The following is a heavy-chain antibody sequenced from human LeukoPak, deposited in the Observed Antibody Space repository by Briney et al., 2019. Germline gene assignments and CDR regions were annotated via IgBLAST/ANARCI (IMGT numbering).Heavy chain of an antibody. CDR2: IWYDGSNK. CDR1: GFTFSSYG. Sequence: PGRSLRLSCAASGFTFSSYGMHWVRQAPGKGLEWVAVIWYDGSNKYYADSVKGRFTISRDNSKNTLYLQMNSLRAEDTAVYYCAKDQGRFGSYAAILDYWGQGTLVTVSS. J-gene: IGHJ4*02. D-gene: IGHD1-26*01. V-gene: IGHV3-33*06. CDR3: AKDQGRFGSYAAILDY.